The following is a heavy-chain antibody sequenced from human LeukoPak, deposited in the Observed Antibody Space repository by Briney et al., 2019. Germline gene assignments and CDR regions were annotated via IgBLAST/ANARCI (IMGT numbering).Heavy chain of an antibody. Sequence: GGSLRLSCAASGFTFSSYAMSWVRQAPGKGLEWVSAISGSGGGTYYADSVKGRFTISRDNSKNTLYLQMNSLRAEDTAVYYCAKPQSSEWLRLGGVDYWGQGTLVTVSS. CDR2: ISGSGGGT. J-gene: IGHJ4*02. V-gene: IGHV3-23*01. CDR1: GFTFSSYA. CDR3: AKPQSSEWLRLGGVDY. D-gene: IGHD5-12*01.